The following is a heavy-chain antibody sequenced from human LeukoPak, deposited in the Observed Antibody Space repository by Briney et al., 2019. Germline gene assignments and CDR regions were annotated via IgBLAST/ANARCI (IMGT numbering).Heavy chain of an antibody. V-gene: IGHV3-30*18. D-gene: IGHD2-21*02. CDR2: ISYDGSNK. CDR1: GFTFSNYG. CDR3: AKDEISYCGGDCFFVY. J-gene: IGHJ4*02. Sequence: GGSLRLSCAASGFTFSNYGMHWVRQAPGKGLEWVAVISYDGSNKYYADSVKGRFTISRDNPKNTLYLQMNSLRAEDTAVYFCAKDEISYCGGDCFFVYWGQGTLVTVSS.